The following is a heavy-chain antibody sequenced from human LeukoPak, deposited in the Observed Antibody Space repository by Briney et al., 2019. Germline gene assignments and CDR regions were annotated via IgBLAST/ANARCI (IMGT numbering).Heavy chain of an antibody. J-gene: IGHJ4*02. V-gene: IGHV3-48*04. CDR2: ISSSSSTI. CDR1: GFTFSSYS. CDR3: ARGGSGWYPDW. D-gene: IGHD6-19*01. Sequence: PGGSLRLSCAASGFTFSSYSMNWVRQAPGKGLEWVSYISSSSSTIYYADSVKGRFTISRDNAKNSLYLQMNSLRAEDTAVYYCARGGSGWYPDWWGQGTLVTVSS.